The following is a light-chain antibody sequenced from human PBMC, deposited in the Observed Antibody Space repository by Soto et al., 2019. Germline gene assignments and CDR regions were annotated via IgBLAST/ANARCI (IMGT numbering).Light chain of an antibody. Sequence: EIVLTQSPGTLSLSPGDRATLSCRASQSISSSHLAWYQQKPGQAPRLLIYAASSRATGIPDRFSGSGSGTDFTLTISRLEHEDFAVYYCHQYGSSRLTFGGGTKVEIK. CDR1: QSISSSH. CDR3: HQYGSSRLT. CDR2: AAS. J-gene: IGKJ4*01. V-gene: IGKV3-20*01.